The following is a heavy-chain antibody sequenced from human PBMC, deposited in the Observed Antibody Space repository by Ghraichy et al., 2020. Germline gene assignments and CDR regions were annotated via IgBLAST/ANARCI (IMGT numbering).Heavy chain of an antibody. V-gene: IGHV3-74*01. Sequence: GGSLRLSCAVSGFTFTDYWMHWVRQAPGKGLVWVSRIYTDVSTATYADFVKGRFTISRDNAKNTLYLQMNSLRADDTAVYYCASSAVTYYGTALDYWGQGNLVTVSS. J-gene: IGHJ4*02. CDR1: GFTFTDYW. CDR3: ASSAVTYYGTALDY. CDR2: IYTDVSTA. D-gene: IGHD4-17*01.